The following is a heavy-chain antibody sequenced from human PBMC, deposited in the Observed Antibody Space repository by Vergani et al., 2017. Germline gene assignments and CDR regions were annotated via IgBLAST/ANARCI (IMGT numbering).Heavy chain of an antibody. Sequence: LEESGGGLVKPGGSLRLSCAASGFKFSDHYMSWIRQAPGKGLEWVSHISPGASTVSYTDSVTGRFTVSRDNSNNSLTLDMTTLRVEDTAVYYCAKNPGISTTRHYYAMDVWGQGTTVTVSS. J-gene: IGHJ6*02. V-gene: IGHV3-11*04. CDR2: ISPGASTV. D-gene: IGHD1-1*01. CDR3: AKNPGISTTRHYYAMDV. CDR1: GFKFSDHY.